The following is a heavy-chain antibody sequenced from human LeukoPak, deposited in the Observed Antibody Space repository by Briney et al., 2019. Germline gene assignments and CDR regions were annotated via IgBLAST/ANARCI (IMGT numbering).Heavy chain of an antibody. V-gene: IGHV1-46*01. CDR3: ARERGTYYDSSGYSFDY. CDR1: GYTFTSYY. Sequence: ASVKVSCKASGYTFTSYYMHWLRQAPGQGLEWMGIINPSGGSTSYAQKFQGRVTMTRDTSTGTVYMELSSLRSEDTAVYYCARERGTYYDSSGYSFDYWGQGTLVTVSS. CDR2: INPSGGST. J-gene: IGHJ4*02. D-gene: IGHD3-22*01.